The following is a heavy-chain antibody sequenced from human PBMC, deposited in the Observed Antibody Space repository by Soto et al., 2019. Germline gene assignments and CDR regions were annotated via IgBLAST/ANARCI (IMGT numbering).Heavy chain of an antibody. D-gene: IGHD1-1*01. V-gene: IGHV4-59*01. J-gene: IGHJ3*02. CDR1: GGSISSYY. CDR2: IYYSGST. Sequence: QVQLQESGPGLVKPSETLSLTCTVSGGSISSYYWSWIRQPAGKGLEWIGYIYYSGSTNYNPSLTSRVTISVHTSKNQFSLKLSSVTAAHTAVYYCARYNWGAMGAFDIWGQGTMVTVSS. CDR3: ARYNWGAMGAFDI.